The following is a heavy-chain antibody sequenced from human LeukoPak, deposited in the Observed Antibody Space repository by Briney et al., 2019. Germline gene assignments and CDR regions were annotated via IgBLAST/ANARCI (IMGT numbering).Heavy chain of an antibody. J-gene: IGHJ3*02. V-gene: IGHV3-48*01. CDR2: ISSSSSTI. Sequence: PGGSLRLSCAASGFTFSSYAMSWVRQAPGKGLEWVSYISSSSSTIYYADSVKGRFTISRDNAKNSLYLQMNSLRAEDTAVYYCAREVITFAFGIWGQGTMVTVSS. CDR3: AREVITFAFGI. CDR1: GFTFSSYA. D-gene: IGHD3-16*01.